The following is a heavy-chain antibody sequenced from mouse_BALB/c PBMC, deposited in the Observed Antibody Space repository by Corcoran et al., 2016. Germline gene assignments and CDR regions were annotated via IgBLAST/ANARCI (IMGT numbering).Heavy chain of an antibody. CDR3: AGLITTEETGY. Sequence: QVQLQQSGPELVKPGASVKMSCKASGYTFTDYVISWVKQRTGQGLEWIGEIYPGSGSTYYNEKFKGKGTLTADKSYNTAYMQLSSLTSEDSAFYFCAGLITTEETGYWGQGTTLTVSS. CDR1: GYTFTDYV. CDR2: IYPGSGST. V-gene: IGHV1-81*01. J-gene: IGHJ2*01. D-gene: IGHD1-1*01.